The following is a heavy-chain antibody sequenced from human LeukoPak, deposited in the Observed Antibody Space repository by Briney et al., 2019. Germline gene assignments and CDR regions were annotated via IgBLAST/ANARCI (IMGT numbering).Heavy chain of an antibody. CDR1: GFTFSSYG. J-gene: IGHJ4*02. CDR3: ATGRATSIY. V-gene: IGHV3-30*03. Sequence: GRSLRLSCAASGFTFSSYGMHWVRQAPGKGLEWVAVISYDGSNKYYADSVKGRFTISRDNSKNTLYLQMNSLRAEDTAVYYCATGRATSIYWGQGTLVTVSS. CDR2: ISYDGSNK.